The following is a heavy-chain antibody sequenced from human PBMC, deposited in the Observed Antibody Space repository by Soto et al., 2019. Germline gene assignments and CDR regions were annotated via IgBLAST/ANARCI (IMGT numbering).Heavy chain of an antibody. CDR2: INHSGST. CDR1: GGSFSGYY. D-gene: IGHD6-13*01. J-gene: IGHJ5*02. Sequence: SETLSLTCAVYGGSFSGYYWSWIRQPPGKGLEWIGEINHSGSTNYNPSLKSRVTISVDTSKNQFSLKLSSVTAADTAVYYCARGGKAARDNWFDPWGQGTLVTVSS. CDR3: ARGGKAARDNWFDP. V-gene: IGHV4-34*01.